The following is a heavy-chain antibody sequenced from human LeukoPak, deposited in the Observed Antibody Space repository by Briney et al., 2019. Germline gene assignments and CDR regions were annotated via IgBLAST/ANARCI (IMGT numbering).Heavy chain of an antibody. Sequence: GESLKISCKGSGYSFTSYWIGWVRQMPGKGLEWMGIIFPGDSDTRYSPSFQGQVTISADKSISTAYLQWSSLKASDTAMYYCARRDYYGSGSYYKYDYWGQGTLVTVSS. V-gene: IGHV5-51*01. D-gene: IGHD3-10*01. CDR1: GYSFTSYW. J-gene: IGHJ4*02. CDR2: IFPGDSDT. CDR3: ARRDYYGSGSYYKYDY.